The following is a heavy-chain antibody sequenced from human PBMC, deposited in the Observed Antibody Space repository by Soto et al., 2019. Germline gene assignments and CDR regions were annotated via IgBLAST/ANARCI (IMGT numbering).Heavy chain of an antibody. Sequence: GILCLTCAASGWNVSSYETHCVCHAPAKGLEWASYISSSGSTIYYADTVKGRFTISRDNAKNSLYLQMSRLRAEETDVYYCARDIVVVAAASPGLYYYYGMDVWGQGTTVTVSS. CDR3: ARDIVVVAAASPGLYYYYGMDV. CDR1: GWNVSSYE. D-gene: IGHD2-15*01. J-gene: IGHJ6*02. CDR2: ISSSGSTI. V-gene: IGHV3-48*03.